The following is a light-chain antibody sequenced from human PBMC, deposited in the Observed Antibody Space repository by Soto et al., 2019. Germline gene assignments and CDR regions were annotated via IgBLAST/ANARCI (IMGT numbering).Light chain of an antibody. V-gene: IGKV3-20*01. J-gene: IGKJ5*01. CDR3: QQYGSSLPIT. Sequence: TQSPATLSVSPWDRVTLSCRACQSLTTNLALYQHKPGQSPRLLMYGASNRATGIPDRFSGSGSGTDFTLTISRLEPEDSAVYYCQQYGSSLPITFGQGTRLEIK. CDR2: GAS. CDR1: QSLTTN.